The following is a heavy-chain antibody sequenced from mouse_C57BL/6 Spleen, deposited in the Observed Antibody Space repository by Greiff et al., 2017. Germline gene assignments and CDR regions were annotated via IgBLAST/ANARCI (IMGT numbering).Heavy chain of an antibody. CDR1: GFTFSSYA. Sequence: EVQLVESGEGLVKPGGSLKLSCAASGFTFSSYAMSWVRQTPEKRLEWVAYISSGGDYIYYADTVKGRFTISRDNARNTLYLQMSSLKSEDTAMYYCTRDNGITTVVATGYFDVWGTGTTVTVSS. CDR3: TRDNGITTVVATGYFDV. J-gene: IGHJ1*03. CDR2: ISSGGDYI. D-gene: IGHD1-1*01. V-gene: IGHV5-9-1*02.